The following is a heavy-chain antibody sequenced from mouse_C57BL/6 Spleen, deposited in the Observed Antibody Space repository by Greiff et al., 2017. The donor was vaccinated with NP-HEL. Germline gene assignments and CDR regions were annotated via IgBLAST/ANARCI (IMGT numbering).Heavy chain of an antibody. CDR2: IYPGDGDT. Sequence: VQLQQSGPELVKPGASVKISCKASGYAFSSSWMNWVKQRPGKGLEWIGRIYPGDGDTNYDGKFKGKATLTADKSSSTAYMQLSSLTSEDSAVYFCARSHYYGSSYPDYWGQGTTLTVSS. D-gene: IGHD1-1*01. CDR1: GYAFSSSW. J-gene: IGHJ2*01. CDR3: ARSHYYGSSYPDY. V-gene: IGHV1-82*01.